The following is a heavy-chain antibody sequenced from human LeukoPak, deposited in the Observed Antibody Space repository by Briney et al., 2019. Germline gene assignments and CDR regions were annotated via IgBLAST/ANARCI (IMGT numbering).Heavy chain of an antibody. V-gene: IGHV3-7*01. Sequence: GGSLRLSCAASGFTFSNYFMGWVRQAPGKGLEWVANIRGDGSDKYYVDSVKGRFTISRDNDKNSLYLQMNSLRAEDTALYYCARHGSWNFDYWGQGTLVTVSS. CDR1: GFTFSNYF. J-gene: IGHJ4*02. D-gene: IGHD1-26*01. CDR3: ARHGSWNFDY. CDR2: IRGDGSDK.